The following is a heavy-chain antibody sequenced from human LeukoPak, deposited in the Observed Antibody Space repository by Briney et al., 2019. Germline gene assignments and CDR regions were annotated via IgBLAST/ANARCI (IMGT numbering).Heavy chain of an antibody. J-gene: IGHJ5*02. V-gene: IGHV3-23*01. CDR2: ISASGGNT. Sequence: GGSLRLSCAASGFTFSNYAMNWVRQAPGKGLEWVSGISASGGNTYYADSVKGRFTISRDNSKNTLYLQMHSLRAEDTAVYYCAKEYGDYGPDWFDPWARETWSPSPQ. CDR3: AKEYGDYGPDWFDP. D-gene: IGHD4-17*01. CDR1: GFTFSNYA.